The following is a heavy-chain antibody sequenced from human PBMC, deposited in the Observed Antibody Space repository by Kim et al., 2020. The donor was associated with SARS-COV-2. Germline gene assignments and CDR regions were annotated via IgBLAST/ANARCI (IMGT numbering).Heavy chain of an antibody. J-gene: IGHJ4*02. CDR2: IKNKANNYAT. D-gene: IGHD3-10*01. CDR3: TRQATGTGSFDY. Sequence: GGSLRLSCAVSGFSIGDFYMHWVRQASGKGLEWVGRIKNKANNYATTYAASVKGIFTISRDESKNTAYLQMNSLNTEDTAGYYCTRQATGTGSFDYWGQGILVTVSS. CDR1: GFSIGDFY. V-gene: IGHV3-73*01.